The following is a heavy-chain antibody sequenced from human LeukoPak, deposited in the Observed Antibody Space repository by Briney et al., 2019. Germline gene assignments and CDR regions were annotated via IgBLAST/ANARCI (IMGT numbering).Heavy chain of an antibody. J-gene: IGHJ4*02. V-gene: IGHV1-8*01. Sequence: ASVKVSCKASGYTFTSYDINWVRQAAGQGLEWMGWMNPNSGNTGYAQKFQGRVTMTRNTSISTAYMELSSLRSEDAAVYYCAREAPDYGGRRGFDYWGQGTLVTVSS. CDR3: AREAPDYGGRRGFDY. D-gene: IGHD4-23*01. CDR2: MNPNSGNT. CDR1: GYTFTSYD.